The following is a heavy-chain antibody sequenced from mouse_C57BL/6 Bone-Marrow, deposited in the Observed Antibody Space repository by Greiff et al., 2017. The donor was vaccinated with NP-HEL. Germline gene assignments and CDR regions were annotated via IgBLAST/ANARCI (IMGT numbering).Heavy chain of an antibody. D-gene: IGHD1-1*01. CDR1: GYAFSSSW. CDR3: ARTGLRQYYFDC. Sequence: VQLQQSGPELVKPGASVKISCKASGYAFSSSWMNWVKQRPGKGLEWIGRIYPGDGDTNYNGKFKGKATLTADKSSSTAYMQLSSLTSEDSAVYFCARTGLRQYYFDCWVQGTTLTVSS. CDR2: IYPGDGDT. V-gene: IGHV1-82*01. J-gene: IGHJ2*01.